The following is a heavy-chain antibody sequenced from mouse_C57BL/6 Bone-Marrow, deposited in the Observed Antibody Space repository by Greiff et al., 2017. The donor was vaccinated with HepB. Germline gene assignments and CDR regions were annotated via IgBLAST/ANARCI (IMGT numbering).Heavy chain of an antibody. D-gene: IGHD3-2*02. CDR3: ARPLVPTAQATYYAMDY. V-gene: IGHV14-3*01. J-gene: IGHJ4*01. CDR2: IDPANGNT. Sequence: DVQLQESVAELVRPGASVKLSCTASGFNIKNTYMHWVKQRPEQGLEWIGRIDPANGNTKYAPKFQGKATITADTSSNTAYLQLSSLTSEDTAIYYCARPLVPTAQATYYAMDYWGQGTSVTVSS. CDR1: GFNIKNTY.